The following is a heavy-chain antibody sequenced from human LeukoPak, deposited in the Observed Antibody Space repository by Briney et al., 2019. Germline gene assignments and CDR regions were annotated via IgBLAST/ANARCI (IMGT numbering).Heavy chain of an antibody. CDR1: GFTFSTYW. Sequence: PGGSLRLSCVASGFTFSTYWMSWVRQAPGKGLEWVANINPGGSDKYYVDSVRGRFTISRDNAENSLYLQVNSLRAEDTAVYYCTRDNNNLFDYWGQGTLVTVSS. J-gene: IGHJ4*02. V-gene: IGHV3-7*01. CDR2: INPGGSDK. D-gene: IGHD1/OR15-1a*01. CDR3: TRDNNNLFDY.